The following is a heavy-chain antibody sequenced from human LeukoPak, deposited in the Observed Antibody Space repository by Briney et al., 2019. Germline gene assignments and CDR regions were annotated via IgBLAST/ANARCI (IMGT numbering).Heavy chain of an antibody. D-gene: IGHD3-10*01. CDR3: ARMKVYGSGTRTEDAFDI. J-gene: IGHJ3*02. Sequence: SETLSLTCTVSGGSISSGSYYWSWIRQPAGKGLEWIGRIYTSGSTNYNPSLKSRVTISVDTSKNQFSLKLSSVTAADTAVYYCARMKVYGSGTRTEDAFDIWGQGTMVTVSS. V-gene: IGHV4-61*02. CDR2: IYTSGST. CDR1: GGSISSGSYY.